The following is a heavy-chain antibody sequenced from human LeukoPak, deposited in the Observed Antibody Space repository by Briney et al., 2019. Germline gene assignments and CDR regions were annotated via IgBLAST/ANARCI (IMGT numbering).Heavy chain of an antibody. J-gene: IGHJ6*03. CDR1: GYTFTGYY. Sequence: ASVKVSCRASGYTFTGYYMHWVRQAPGQGLEWMGWINPNSGGTNFAQKFQGRVTMTRDTSISTAYMELSRLRSDDTAVYYCARGGFYYYYMDVWGKGTTVTVSS. D-gene: IGHD3-16*01. V-gene: IGHV1-2*02. CDR3: ARGGFYYYYMDV. CDR2: INPNSGGT.